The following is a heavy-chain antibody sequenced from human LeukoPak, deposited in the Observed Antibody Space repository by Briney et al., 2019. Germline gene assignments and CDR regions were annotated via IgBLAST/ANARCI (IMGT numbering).Heavy chain of an antibody. V-gene: IGHV1-18*01. Sequence: GASVKVSCKASGYTFPSYGISWVRPAPGQGLEWMGWISAYNGNTNYAQKLQGRVTMTTDTSTSTAYMELRSLRSDDTAVYYCARDPRDYEAGYYYYYGMDVWGQGTTVTVSS. CDR1: GYTFPSYG. CDR2: ISAYNGNT. D-gene: IGHD4-17*01. J-gene: IGHJ6*02. CDR3: ARDPRDYEAGYYYYYGMDV.